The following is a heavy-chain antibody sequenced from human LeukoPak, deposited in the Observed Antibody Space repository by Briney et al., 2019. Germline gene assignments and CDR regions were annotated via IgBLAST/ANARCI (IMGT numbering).Heavy chain of an antibody. CDR2: ISVDGRDT. CDR1: GFTFSNYP. V-gene: IGHV3-30-3*01. J-gene: IGHJ4*02. CDR3: AKDRAIAAAGYYFDF. Sequence: GGSLRLSCAASGFTFSNYPMHWVRQAPGKGLEWVAVISVDGRDTHYADSVKGRFTISRDNSKSTLYLQMNSVRVEDPAIYYCAKDRAIAAAGYYFDFWGQGTLVTVSS. D-gene: IGHD6-13*01.